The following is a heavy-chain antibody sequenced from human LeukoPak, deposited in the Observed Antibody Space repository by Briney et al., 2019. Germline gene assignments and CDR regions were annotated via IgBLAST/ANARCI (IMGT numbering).Heavy chain of an antibody. V-gene: IGHV1-69*06. CDR1: GGTFSSYA. J-gene: IGHJ6*04. CDR3: ARMSGNVVVPAGTLGYYYYYGMDV. CDR2: IIPILGTA. D-gene: IGHD2-2*01. Sequence: SVKVSCKASGGTFSSYAISWVRQAPGQGLEWMGGIIPILGTANYAQKFQGRVTITADKSTSTAYMELSSLRSEDTAVYYCARMSGNVVVPAGTLGYYYYYGMDVWGKGTTVTVSS.